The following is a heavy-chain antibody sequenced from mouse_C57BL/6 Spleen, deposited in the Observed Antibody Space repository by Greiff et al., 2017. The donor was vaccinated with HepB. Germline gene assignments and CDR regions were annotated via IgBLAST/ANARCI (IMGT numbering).Heavy chain of an antibody. CDR2: IYPGDGDT. CDR3: ARSYYGKAMDY. J-gene: IGHJ4*01. V-gene: IGHV1-80*01. D-gene: IGHD1-1*01. CDR1: GYAFSSYW. Sequence: QVQLQQSGAELVKPGASVKISCKASGYAFSSYWINWVKQRPGKGLEWIGQIYPGDGDTNYNGKFKGKATLTADKSSSTAYMQLSSLTSEDSAVYFCARSYYGKAMDYWGQGTSVTVSS.